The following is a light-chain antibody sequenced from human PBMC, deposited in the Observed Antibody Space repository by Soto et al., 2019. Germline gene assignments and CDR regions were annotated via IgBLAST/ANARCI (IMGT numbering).Light chain of an antibody. Sequence: EIVMTQSPATLSVSPGERATLSCRARQSVRDNLAWYQQKPGQAPGLLIYGASIRATGIPARFSGSGSETEFTLTISSLQSEDFATYYCHQYDNWPLTFGPGTKVDIK. CDR2: GAS. J-gene: IGKJ3*01. CDR1: QSVRDN. CDR3: HQYDNWPLT. V-gene: IGKV3-15*01.